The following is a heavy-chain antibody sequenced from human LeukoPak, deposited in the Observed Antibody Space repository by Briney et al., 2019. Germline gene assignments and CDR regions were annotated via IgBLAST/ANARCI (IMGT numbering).Heavy chain of an antibody. CDR3: ARDDGIAARIFDY. CDR1: GYTFTGYY. V-gene: IGHV1-2*02. D-gene: IGHD6-6*01. Sequence: ASVKVSCKASGYTFTGYYMHWVRQAPGQGLEWMGWINPNSGGTNYAQKFQGRVTVTRDTSISIAYMELSRLRSDDTAVYYCARDDGIAARIFDYWGQGTLVTVSS. CDR2: INPNSGGT. J-gene: IGHJ4*02.